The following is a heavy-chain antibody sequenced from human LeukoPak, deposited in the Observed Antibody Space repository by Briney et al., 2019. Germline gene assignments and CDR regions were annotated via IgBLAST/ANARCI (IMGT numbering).Heavy chain of an antibody. V-gene: IGHV4-34*01. J-gene: IGHJ6*03. D-gene: IGHD3-10*01. CDR1: GGSFSGYY. CDR3: ARASYGSGSYYEDYFYYMDV. Sequence: SETLSLTCAVYGGSFSGYYWSWIRQPPGKGLEWIGELNHSGSTNYNPSLKSRVTISVDTSKNQFSLKVSSVTAADTAVYYCARASYGSGSYYEDYFYYMDVWGKGTTVTISS. CDR2: LNHSGST.